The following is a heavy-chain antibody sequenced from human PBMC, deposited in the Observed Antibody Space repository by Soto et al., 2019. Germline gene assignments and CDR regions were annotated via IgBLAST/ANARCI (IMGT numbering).Heavy chain of an antibody. CDR1: GFSLSTSGMC. V-gene: IGHV2-5*08. CDR2: IDWDDDK. CDR3: ALPTYHYYGSGSYFFDY. J-gene: IGHJ4*02. Sequence: GSGPTLVNPTQTLTLTCTFSGFSLSTSGMCVSWIRQPPGKALEWLALIDWDDDKRYSPSLKSRLTITKDTSKNQVVLTMTNMDPVDTATYYCALPTYHYYGSGSYFFDYWGQGTLVTVSS. D-gene: IGHD3-10*01.